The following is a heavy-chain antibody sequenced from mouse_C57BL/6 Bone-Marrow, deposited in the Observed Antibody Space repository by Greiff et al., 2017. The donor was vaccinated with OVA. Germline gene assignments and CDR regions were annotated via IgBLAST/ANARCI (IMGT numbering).Heavy chain of an antibody. CDR3: ARPHYYGSWYFDY. CDR1: GYTFTSYW. CDR2: IHPNSGST. Sequence: QVQLQQSGAELVKPGASVKLSCKASGYTFTSYWMHWVKQRPGQGLEWIGMIHPNSGSTNYNEKFKSKATLTVDKSSSTAYMQLSRLTSEDSAVYNCARPHYYGSWYFDYWGKGTTLTVSS. D-gene: IGHD1-1*01. V-gene: IGHV1-64*01. J-gene: IGHJ2*01.